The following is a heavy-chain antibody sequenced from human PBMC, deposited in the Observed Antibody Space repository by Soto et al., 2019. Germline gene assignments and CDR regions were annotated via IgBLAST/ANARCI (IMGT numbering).Heavy chain of an antibody. D-gene: IGHD6-19*01. J-gene: IGHJ4*02. V-gene: IGHV3-33*01. CDR1: GFTFSSHG. CDR2: IWYDGSKK. CDR3: VRDGWYSIQAPY. Sequence: QVQLVESGGGVVQPGRSLRLSCAASGFTFSSHGMHWVRQAPGKGLEWVAVIWYDGSKKYYADSVKGRFTISRDDSKNMVYLQMNSLRAEDTAVYYCVRDGWYSIQAPYWGQGTLVTVSS.